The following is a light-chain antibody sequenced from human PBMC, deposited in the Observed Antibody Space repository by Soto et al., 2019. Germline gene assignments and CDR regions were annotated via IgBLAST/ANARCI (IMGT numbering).Light chain of an antibody. Sequence: EIVLTQSPGTLSLSPGERATLSCRASQSVTSSYLAWYQQKPGQAPRLLIYAASSRATGIPDRFRGSGSGTDFTLTISRLEPEDFAVYYCQQYGYSATFGGGTKVDIK. J-gene: IGKJ4*01. CDR1: QSVTSSY. V-gene: IGKV3-20*01. CDR2: AAS. CDR3: QQYGYSAT.